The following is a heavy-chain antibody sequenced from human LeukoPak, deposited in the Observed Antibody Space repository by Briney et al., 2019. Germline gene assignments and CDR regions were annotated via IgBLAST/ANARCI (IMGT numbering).Heavy chain of an antibody. CDR2: IYYSGST. CDR1: GGSISSYY. D-gene: IGHD2-2*01. J-gene: IGHJ4*02. CDR3: ARSPLYCSSTSCYPTEYYFDY. Sequence: PSETLSLTCTVSGGSISSYYWSWIRQPPGKGLEWIGYIYYSGSTNYNPSLKSRVTISVDTSKNQFSLKLSSVTAADTAVYYCARSPLYCSSTSCYPTEYYFDYWGQGTLVTVSS. V-gene: IGHV4-59*08.